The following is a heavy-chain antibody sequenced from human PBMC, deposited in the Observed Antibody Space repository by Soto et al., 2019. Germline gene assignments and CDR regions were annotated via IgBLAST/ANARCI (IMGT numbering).Heavy chain of an antibody. V-gene: IGHV1-69*13. J-gene: IGHJ6*02. Sequence: SVKVSCKASGGTFSSYAISWVRQAPGQGLEWMGGIIPIFGTANYAQKFQGRVTITADESTSTAYMELSSLRSEDTAVYYCARKQQLVRNTHYYGMAVWGQGTTVTVSS. CDR3: ARKQQLVRNTHYYGMAV. D-gene: IGHD6-13*01. CDR2: IIPIFGTA. CDR1: GGTFSSYA.